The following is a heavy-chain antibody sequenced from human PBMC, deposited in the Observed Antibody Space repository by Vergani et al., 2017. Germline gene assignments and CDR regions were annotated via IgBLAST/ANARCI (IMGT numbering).Heavy chain of an antibody. D-gene: IGHD6-19*01. J-gene: IGHJ4*02. V-gene: IGHV3-30-3*01. CDR1: GFTFSSYA. CDR3: AREGTGVAGFDY. Sequence: QVQLVESGGGVVQPGRSLRLSCAASGFTFSSYAMHWVRQAPGKGLDWVAVISYDGSNKYYADSVKGRFTISRDNSKNTLYLQMNTLRAEDTAVYYCAREGTGVAGFDYWGQGTLVTVSS. CDR2: ISYDGSNK.